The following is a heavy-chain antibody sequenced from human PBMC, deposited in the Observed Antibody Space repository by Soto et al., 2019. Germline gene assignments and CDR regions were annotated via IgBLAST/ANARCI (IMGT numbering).Heavy chain of an antibody. Sequence: EASVKVSCKASGGTFSSYAISWVRQAPGQGLEWMGGIIPIFGTANYAQKFQGRVTITADKSTSTAYMELSSLRSEDTAVYYCARGPWASGYPNWFDPWGQGTLVTVSS. J-gene: IGHJ5*02. CDR2: IIPIFGTA. CDR1: GGTFSSYA. CDR3: ARGPWASGYPNWFDP. D-gene: IGHD3-22*01. V-gene: IGHV1-69*06.